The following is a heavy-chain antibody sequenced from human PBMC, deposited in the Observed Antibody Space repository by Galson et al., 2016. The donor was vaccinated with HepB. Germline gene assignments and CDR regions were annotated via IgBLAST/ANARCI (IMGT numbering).Heavy chain of an antibody. V-gene: IGHV4-59*02. Sequence: SETLSLTCTVSGVPVRTFYWSWVRHPPGKGLEWLGYISYSGTADYNPSLKSRVTISMDKSKNQVSLKLNSTTAADTAVYYCARNDVLQVFHGMDVWGPGTTVTVPS. CDR1: GVPVRTFY. D-gene: IGHD4-11*01. J-gene: IGHJ6*02. CDR2: ISYSGTA. CDR3: ARNDVLQVFHGMDV.